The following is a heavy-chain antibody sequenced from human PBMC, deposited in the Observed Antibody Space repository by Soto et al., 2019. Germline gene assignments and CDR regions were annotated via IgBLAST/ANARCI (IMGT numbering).Heavy chain of an antibody. CDR1: GFTFSSYA. D-gene: IGHD2-2*01. CDR3: AKSGCFGTSCYLAYYYYGMDV. Sequence: PWGSLRLSCAASGFTFSSYAMSWVRQTPGKGLEWISAISASGGTTYYADSVKGRFAISRDNSKNTLYLQMSSLGAEDTAVYYCAKSGCFGTSCYLAYYYYGMDVWGQGTTVTVSS. V-gene: IGHV3-23*01. CDR2: ISASGGTT. J-gene: IGHJ6*02.